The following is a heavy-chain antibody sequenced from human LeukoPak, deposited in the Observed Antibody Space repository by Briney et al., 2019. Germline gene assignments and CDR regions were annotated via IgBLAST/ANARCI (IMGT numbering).Heavy chain of an antibody. CDR2: IYSGGST. CDR3: ARDSAYGDYVPGPMDV. D-gene: IGHD4-17*01. J-gene: IGHJ6*03. V-gene: IGHV3-53*01. Sequence: PGGSLRLSCAASGFTVSSNYMSWVRQAPGKGLEWVSVIYSGGSTYYADSVKGRFTISRDNSKNTLYLQMNSLRAEDTAVYYCARDSAYGDYVPGPMDVWGTGTTVTVSS. CDR1: GFTVSSNY.